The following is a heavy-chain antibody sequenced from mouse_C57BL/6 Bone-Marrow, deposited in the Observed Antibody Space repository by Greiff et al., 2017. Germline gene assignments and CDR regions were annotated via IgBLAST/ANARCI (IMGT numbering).Heavy chain of an antibody. CDR3: ARGGNYGGYYFDY. CDR2: FHPYNDDT. J-gene: IGHJ2*01. CDR1: GYTFTTYP. V-gene: IGHV1-47*01. Sequence: QVPLQQPGAELVKPGASVKMSCKASGYTFTTYPIEWMKQNHGQSLEWIGNFHPYNDDTKYNEKFKGKATLTVEKSSSTVYLELSRLTSDDSAVYYCARGGNYGGYYFDYWGQGTTLTVSA. D-gene: IGHD2-1*01.